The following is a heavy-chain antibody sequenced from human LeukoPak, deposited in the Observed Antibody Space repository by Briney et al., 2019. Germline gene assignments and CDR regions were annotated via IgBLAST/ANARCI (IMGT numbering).Heavy chain of an antibody. CDR1: GYSFTSYW. CDR2: IYPGDSDT. J-gene: IGHJ3*02. D-gene: IGHD2/OR15-2a*01. V-gene: IGHV5-51*01. Sequence: GESLKISCKGSGYSFTSYWIGWVRQMPGKGLEWMGIIYPGDSDTRYSPSFQGQVTISADKSISTAYLQWSSLKASDTAMYYCARHNVASGRPMGRFPPAFDIWGQGTMVTVSS. CDR3: ARHNVASGRPMGRFPPAFDI.